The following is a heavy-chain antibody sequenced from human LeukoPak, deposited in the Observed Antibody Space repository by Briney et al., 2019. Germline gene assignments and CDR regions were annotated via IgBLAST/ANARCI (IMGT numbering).Heavy chain of an antibody. CDR3: AKDPYYGDPNYFDY. J-gene: IGHJ4*02. CDR1: GFTFSSYV. D-gene: IGHD4-17*01. V-gene: IGHV3-23*01. Sequence: GGSLRLSCAASGFTFSSYVMSWVRQAPGKVLEWVSAISGSGGSTYYADSVKGRFTISRDNSKNTLFLQMNSLRAEDTAVYYCAKDPYYGDPNYFDYWGQGTLVTVSS. CDR2: ISGSGGST.